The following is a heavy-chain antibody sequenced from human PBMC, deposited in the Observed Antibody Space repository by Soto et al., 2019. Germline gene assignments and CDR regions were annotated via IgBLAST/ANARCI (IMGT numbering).Heavy chain of an antibody. Sequence: GRSLRLSCAASGFTFRSYGIHWVRQAPGKGLEWVALIWFDGSKKYYVDSVKGRFAVSRDNSKNTLYLQMNSLRVEDTAVYYCARDRLVPYGYGMDVLGQGTTVTGSS. V-gene: IGHV3-33*08. J-gene: IGHJ6*01. CDR1: GFTFRSYG. CDR3: ARDRLVPYGYGMDV. D-gene: IGHD2-2*01. CDR2: IWFDGSKK.